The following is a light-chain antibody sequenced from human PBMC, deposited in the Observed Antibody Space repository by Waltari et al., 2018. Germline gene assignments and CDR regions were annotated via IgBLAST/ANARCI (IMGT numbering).Light chain of an antibody. CDR3: AAWDDSLNGPV. CDR1: NSNVGSNS. CDR2: INN. Sequence: QSVLTQSPSASGAPGQTVTISCSGGNSNVGSNSVDWYQKFPGAAPQLLIYINNERSSGVSDRCSGDKSGTSASLAISNLQSDDEADYYCAAWDDSLNGPVFGGGTKVTV. V-gene: IGLV1-44*01. J-gene: IGLJ3*02.